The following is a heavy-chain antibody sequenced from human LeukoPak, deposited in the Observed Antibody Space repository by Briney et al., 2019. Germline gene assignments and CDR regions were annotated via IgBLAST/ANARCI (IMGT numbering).Heavy chain of an antibody. J-gene: IGHJ5*02. CDR2: INPNSGGT. D-gene: IGHD4-17*01. CDR3: ARHMTTANNWFDH. CDR1: GYTFTVYY. Sequence: ASVTVSCKASGYTFTVYYMHWVRQAPGQGLEWMGWINPNSGGTNYEQKFQGRVIMTRDTSISTAYMELSRLRFDDTAVYYCARHMTTANNWFDHWGQGTLVTVSS. V-gene: IGHV1-2*02.